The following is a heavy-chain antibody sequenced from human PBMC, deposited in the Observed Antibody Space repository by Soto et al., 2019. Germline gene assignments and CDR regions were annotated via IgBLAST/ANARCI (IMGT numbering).Heavy chain of an antibody. J-gene: IGHJ4*02. V-gene: IGHV1-18*04. CDR2: ISAYNGNT. Sequence: QVQLVQSGAEVKKPGASVRVSCKASGYTFTSYGVSWVRQAPGQGLEWMGWISAYNGNTKYAQKLQGRLTMTTDTSTSTAYMELRSLRSDDTAMYYCARDPARHVDTAQKLDYWGQGTLVTVSS. CDR3: ARDPARHVDTAQKLDY. D-gene: IGHD5-18*01. CDR1: GYTFTSYG.